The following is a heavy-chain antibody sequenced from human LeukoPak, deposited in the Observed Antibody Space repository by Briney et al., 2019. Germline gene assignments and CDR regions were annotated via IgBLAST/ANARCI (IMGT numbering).Heavy chain of an antibody. D-gene: IGHD4-17*01. V-gene: IGHV1-2*02. CDR2: FNPNSATT. J-gene: IGHJ4*02. Sequence: WASVKVSCKASGYTFTGYYLHWVRQAPGQGLEWMGWFNPNSATTNYAQKFQGRVTMTRDTSISTAFMELSRLTSDDTAVYYCARDVLMVGDYGILYYFDYWGRGTLVTVSS. CDR1: GYTFTGYY. CDR3: ARDVLMVGDYGILYYFDY.